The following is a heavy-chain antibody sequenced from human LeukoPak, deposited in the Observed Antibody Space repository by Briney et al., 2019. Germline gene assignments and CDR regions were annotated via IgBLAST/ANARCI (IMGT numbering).Heavy chain of an antibody. D-gene: IGHD3-3*02. CDR1: GFTFSSYA. CDR3: ARAIYGYYMDV. CDR2: ISGSGGST. J-gene: IGHJ6*03. V-gene: IGHV3-23*01. Sequence: GGSLRLSCAASGFTFSSYAMSWVRQAPGKGLEWVSAISGSGGSTYYADSVKGRFTISRDNAKNSLYLQMNSLRAEDTAVYYCARAIYGYYMDVWGKGTTVTVSS.